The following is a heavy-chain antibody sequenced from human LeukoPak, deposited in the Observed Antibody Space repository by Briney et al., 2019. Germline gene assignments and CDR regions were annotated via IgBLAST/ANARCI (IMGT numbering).Heavy chain of an antibody. D-gene: IGHD5-24*01. CDR3: AGRRDGYNQADY. CDR1: GGSISSGDYY. J-gene: IGHJ4*02. V-gene: IGHV4-61*08. CDR2: IYYSGST. Sequence: MPSETLSLTCTVSGGSISSGDYYWSWIRQPPGKGLEWIGYIYYSGSTNCNPSLKSRVTISVDTSKNQFSLKLSSVTAADTAVYYCAGRRDGYNQADYWGQGTLVTVSS.